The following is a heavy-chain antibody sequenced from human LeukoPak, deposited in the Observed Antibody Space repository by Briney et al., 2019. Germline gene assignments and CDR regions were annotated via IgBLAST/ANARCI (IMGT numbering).Heavy chain of an antibody. CDR3: AREDGYSSSWYSDY. V-gene: IGHV3-11*05. Sequence: GGSLRLSCAASGSTVSSNYMSWIRQAPGKGLEWVSDISSTSIYTNYADSVKGRFTISRDNAKNSLYLQMNSLRAEDTAVYYCAREDGYSSSWYSDYWGQGTLVTVSS. CDR2: ISSTSIYT. D-gene: IGHD6-13*01. CDR1: GSTVSSNY. J-gene: IGHJ4*02.